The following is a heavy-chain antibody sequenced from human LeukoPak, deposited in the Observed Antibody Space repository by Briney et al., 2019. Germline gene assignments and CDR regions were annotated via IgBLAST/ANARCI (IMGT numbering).Heavy chain of an antibody. V-gene: IGHV3-23*01. CDR3: AKRVAEGSFDY. CDR1: GFTFSNHA. D-gene: IGHD6-6*01. Sequence: SGGFMRLSCAASGFTFSNHALSWVRQTPRKGLEWVSFIDGSGGSTYYADSVKGWFTVSRDNSKNTLYLQMNSLRGEDTAVYYCAKRVAEGSFDYWGLGTLVTVSS. J-gene: IGHJ4*02. CDR2: IDGSGGST.